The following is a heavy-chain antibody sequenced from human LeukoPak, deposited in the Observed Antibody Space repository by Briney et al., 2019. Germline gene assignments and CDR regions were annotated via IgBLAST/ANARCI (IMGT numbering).Heavy chain of an antibody. CDR2: INAGNGNT. CDR3: ASMGVPAAPSY. Sequence: ASVKVSSEASGYTFTIYAMHWVRQAPGQRLEWMGWINAGNGNTKYSQKFQGRVTITRDTSASIAYMELSSLRSEDTAVYYCASMGVPAAPSYWGQGTLVTVSS. V-gene: IGHV1-3*01. D-gene: IGHD2-2*01. CDR1: GYTFTIYA. J-gene: IGHJ4*02.